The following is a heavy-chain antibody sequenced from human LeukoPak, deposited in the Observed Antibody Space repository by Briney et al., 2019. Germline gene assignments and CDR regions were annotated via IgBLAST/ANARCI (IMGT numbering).Heavy chain of an antibody. Sequence: SVKVSCKASGGTFSGYAISWVRQAPGQGLEWMGGIIPIFGTANYAQKFQGRVTITTDESTSTAYMELSSLRSEDTAVYYCARFQDSGSYWAFDYWGQGTLVTVSS. CDR3: ARFQDSGSYWAFDY. CDR1: GGTFSGYA. V-gene: IGHV1-69*05. D-gene: IGHD3-10*01. J-gene: IGHJ4*02. CDR2: IIPIFGTA.